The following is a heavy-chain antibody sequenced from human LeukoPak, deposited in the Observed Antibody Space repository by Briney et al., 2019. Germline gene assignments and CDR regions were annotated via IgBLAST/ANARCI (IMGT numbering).Heavy chain of an antibody. CDR2: IYYSGST. V-gene: IGHV4-59*01. Sequence: SETLSLTCTVSGGSISSYYWSWIRQPPGKGLEWIGYIYYSGSTNYNPPLKSRVTISVDTSKNQFSLKLSPVTAADTAVYYCARVECSSTSCYLTHNWFDPWGQGTLVTVSS. D-gene: IGHD2-2*01. CDR1: GGSISSYY. J-gene: IGHJ5*02. CDR3: ARVECSSTSCYLTHNWFDP.